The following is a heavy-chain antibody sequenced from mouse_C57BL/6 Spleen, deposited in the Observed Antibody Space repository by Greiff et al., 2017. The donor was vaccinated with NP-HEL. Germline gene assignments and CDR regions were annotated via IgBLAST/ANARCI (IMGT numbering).Heavy chain of an antibody. D-gene: IGHD2-4*01. Sequence: QVQLQQSGAELARPGASVKLSCKASGYTFTSYGISWVKQRTGQGLEWIGEIYPRSGTPYYHEQLKGKATMTADKSSSTAYMELRSLTAEDSAVYFCSRGGFDYDYDVGFAYWGQGTLVTVSA. CDR2: IYPRSGTP. V-gene: IGHV1-81*01. J-gene: IGHJ3*01. CDR3: SRGGFDYDYDVGFAY. CDR1: GYTFTSYG.